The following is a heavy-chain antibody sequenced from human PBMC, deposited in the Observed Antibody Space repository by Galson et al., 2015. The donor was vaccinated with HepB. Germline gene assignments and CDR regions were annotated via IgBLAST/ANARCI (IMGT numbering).Heavy chain of an antibody. Sequence: SLRLSCAASGFTVSSNYMSWVRQAPGKGLEWVSVIYSGGSTYYADSVKGRFTISRHNSKNTLYLQMNSLRAEDTAVYYCARVGVDSTGDCYFDYWGQGTLVTVSS. CDR3: ARVGVDSTGDCYFDY. V-gene: IGHV3-53*04. CDR2: IYSGGST. J-gene: IGHJ4*02. CDR1: GFTVSSNY. D-gene: IGHD3-10*01.